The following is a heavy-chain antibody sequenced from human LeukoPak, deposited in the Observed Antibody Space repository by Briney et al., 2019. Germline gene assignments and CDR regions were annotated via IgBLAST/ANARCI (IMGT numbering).Heavy chain of an antibody. CDR3: ARDKEAYSSGWEASYYFDY. CDR2: ISSSSSTI. CDR1: GFTFSSYG. Sequence: GGSLRLSCAASGFTFSSYGMTWVRQAPGKGLEWVSYISSSSSTIYYADSVKGRFTISRDNAKNSLYLQMNSLRAEDTAVYYCARDKEAYSSGWEASYYFDYWGQGTLVTVSS. V-gene: IGHV3-48*01. D-gene: IGHD6-19*01. J-gene: IGHJ4*02.